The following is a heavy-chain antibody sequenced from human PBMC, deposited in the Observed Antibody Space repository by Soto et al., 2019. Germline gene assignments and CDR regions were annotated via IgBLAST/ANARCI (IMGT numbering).Heavy chain of an antibody. J-gene: IGHJ4*02. V-gene: IGHV5-10-1*01. CDR3: ARTYYSGSGSYYIFDY. CDR2: IDPRDSYS. CDR1: GYSFTIYW. D-gene: IGHD3-10*01. Sequence: GESLKISCKGPGYSFTIYWITLVRQMRGKGLEWMGRIDPRDSYSSYSPSLQGHVTMSADKSISTAYLQWSSLMASDNAMYYCARTYYSGSGSYYIFDYWGRGTLVTVSS.